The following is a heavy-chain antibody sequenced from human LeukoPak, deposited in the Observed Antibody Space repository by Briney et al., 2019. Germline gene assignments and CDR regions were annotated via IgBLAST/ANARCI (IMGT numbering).Heavy chain of an antibody. J-gene: IGHJ4*02. Sequence: GESLQISCKGSGYSFTSYWIGWVRPLPGKGLEWMGIIYPGDSDTRYSPSFQGQVTISADKSISTAYLQWSSLKASDTAMYYCARRLGVHYFDYWGQGTLVTVSS. D-gene: IGHD3-10*01. CDR1: GYSFTSYW. CDR3: ARRLGVHYFDY. V-gene: IGHV5-51*01. CDR2: IYPGDSDT.